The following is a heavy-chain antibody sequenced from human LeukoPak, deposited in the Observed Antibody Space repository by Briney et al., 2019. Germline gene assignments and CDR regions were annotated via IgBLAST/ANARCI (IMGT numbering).Heavy chain of an antibody. J-gene: IGHJ6*02. D-gene: IGHD3-10*01. CDR2: IYYSGST. V-gene: IGHV4-59*08. CDR1: GGSISSYY. Sequence: SETLSLTCTVSGGSISSYYWSWIRQPPGKGLEWIGYIYYSGSTNHNPSLKGPVTISVDTSKNQFSLKLSSVAAADTAVYYCARLPGYYYGSGSFEQYYYYGMDVWGQGTTVNVSS. CDR3: ARLPGYYYGSGSFEQYYYYGMDV.